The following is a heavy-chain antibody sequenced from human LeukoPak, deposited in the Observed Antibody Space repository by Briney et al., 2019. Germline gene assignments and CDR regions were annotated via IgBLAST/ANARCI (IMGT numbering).Heavy chain of an antibody. D-gene: IGHD5-12*01. CDR2: IYYSWST. Sequence: PSETLSLTCTVSGGSISSYYWSWIRQPPGKGLELIGYIYYSWSTNYNPSLKSRVTISVDTSKNQVSLNLRSVTAADTAVYYCARTTEGYAGGPGYSYYYYMDVWGKGTTVTISS. V-gene: IGHV4-59*01. J-gene: IGHJ6*03. CDR3: ARTTEGYAGGPGYSYYYYMDV. CDR1: GGSISSYY.